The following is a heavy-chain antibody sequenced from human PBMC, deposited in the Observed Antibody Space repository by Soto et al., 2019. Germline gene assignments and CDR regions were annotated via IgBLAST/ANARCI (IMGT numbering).Heavy chain of an antibody. Sequence: SVKVSCKASGGTFSSYAISWVRQAPAQGLERTRGILPIVGTANCEQTVQGRVTITADESTSTAYMELSSLRSEDTAVYYCASVRGYSYGTTDYWGRGTLVTSPQ. CDR2: ILPIVGTA. CDR3: ASVRGYSYGTTDY. D-gene: IGHD5-18*01. J-gene: IGHJ4*02. V-gene: IGHV1-69*13. CDR1: GGTFSSYA.